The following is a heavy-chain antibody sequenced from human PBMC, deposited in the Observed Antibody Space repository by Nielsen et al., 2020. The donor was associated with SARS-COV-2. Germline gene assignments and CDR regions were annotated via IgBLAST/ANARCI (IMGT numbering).Heavy chain of an antibody. V-gene: IGHV3-74*01. D-gene: IGHD2-8*02. Sequence: GGSLRLSCAASGFTFRSYWMHWVRQAPGKGLVWVSRTSSDGSTTNYADSVKGRFTISRDNAKNMLYLQMNSLRAEDTAVYYCARLYWGYWYFDLWGRGTPVTVSS. CDR3: ARLYWGYWYFDL. CDR1: GFTFRSYW. CDR2: TSSDGSTT. J-gene: IGHJ2*01.